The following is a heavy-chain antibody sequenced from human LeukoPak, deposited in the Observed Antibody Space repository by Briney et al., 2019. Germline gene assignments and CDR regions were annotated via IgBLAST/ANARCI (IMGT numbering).Heavy chain of an antibody. D-gene: IGHD6-13*01. CDR3: ARGKRRQQLGRDYYYYMDV. V-gene: IGHV1-8*03. CDR2: MNPNSGNT. CDR1: GYTFTGYY. J-gene: IGHJ6*03. Sequence: ASVKVSCKASGYTFTGYYMHWVRQATGQGLEWMGWMNPNSGNTGYAQKFQGRVTITRNTSISTAYMELSSLRSEDTAVYYCARGKRRQQLGRDYYYYMDVWGKGTTVTVSS.